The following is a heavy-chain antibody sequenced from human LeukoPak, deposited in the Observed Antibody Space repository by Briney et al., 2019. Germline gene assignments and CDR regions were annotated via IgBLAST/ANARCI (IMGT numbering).Heavy chain of an antibody. V-gene: IGHV3-48*02. J-gene: IGHJ4*02. Sequence: GGSLRLSCAASGFTFSSYSMNWVRQAPGKGLEWVSYISSSSTIYYADSVKGRFTISRDNAKNSLYLQMNSLGDEDTAVYYCARDLRLGSGSYWGQGTLVTVSS. CDR1: GFTFSSYS. D-gene: IGHD1-26*01. CDR3: ARDLRLGSGSY. CDR2: ISSSSTI.